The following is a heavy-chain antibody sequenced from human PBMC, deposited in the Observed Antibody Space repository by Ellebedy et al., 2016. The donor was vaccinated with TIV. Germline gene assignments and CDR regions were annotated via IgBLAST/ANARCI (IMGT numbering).Heavy chain of an antibody. D-gene: IGHD1-14*01. CDR3: TTSPAPYYWYYDL. CDR1: GFTFISAW. V-gene: IGHV3-15*01. J-gene: IGHJ2*01. CDR2: IKSKTDGGTT. Sequence: GESLKISCAASGFTFISAWMTWVRQAPGKGLEWVGRIKSKTDGGTTDYAAPVKGRFTISRDDSKNTLYLQMNSLKTEDTAVYYCTTSPAPYYWYYDLWGRGTLVTVSS.